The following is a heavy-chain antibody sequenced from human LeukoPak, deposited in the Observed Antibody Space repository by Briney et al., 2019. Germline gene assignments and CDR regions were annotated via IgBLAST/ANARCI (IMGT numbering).Heavy chain of an antibody. CDR2: IWYDGSNK. CDR3: ARGGGLDV. Sequence: PGGSLRLSCAASGFTFSSYGMHWVRQAPGKGLEWVAVIWYDGSNKYYADSVKGRFTISRDNFKNTLYLQMSNLRAEDTAVYFCARGGGLDVWGQGATVTVSS. CDR1: GFTFSSYG. V-gene: IGHV3-33*01. D-gene: IGHD3-16*01. J-gene: IGHJ6*02.